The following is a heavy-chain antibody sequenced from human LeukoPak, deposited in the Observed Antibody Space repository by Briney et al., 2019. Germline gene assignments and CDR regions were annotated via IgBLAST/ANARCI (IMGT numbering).Heavy chain of an antibody. D-gene: IGHD3-16*02. CDR1: GGSISSYY. Sequence: SETLSLTCTVSGGSISSYYWGWIRQPPGKGLEWIGSIYYSGSTYYNPSLKSRVTISVDTSKNQFSLKLGSVTAADTAVYYCARRLNKEYYDYVWGSYRSQFDYWGQGTLVTVSS. CDR2: IYYSGST. CDR3: ARRLNKEYYDYVWGSYRSQFDY. V-gene: IGHV4-39*01. J-gene: IGHJ4*02.